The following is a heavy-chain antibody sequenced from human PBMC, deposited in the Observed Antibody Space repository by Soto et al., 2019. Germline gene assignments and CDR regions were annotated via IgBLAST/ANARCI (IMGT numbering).Heavy chain of an antibody. J-gene: IGHJ4*02. CDR1: GFTLSSYA. CDR3: AKLGVFSSSSAVFHY. D-gene: IGHD6-6*01. V-gene: IGHV3-23*01. CDR2: ISGSGGST. Sequence: GGSLRLSCAASGFTLSSYAMSWVRQAPGKGLEWVSAISGSGGSTYYADSVKGRFTISRDNSKNTLYLQMNSLRAEDTAVYYCAKLGVFSSSSAVFHYWGQGTLVTVSS.